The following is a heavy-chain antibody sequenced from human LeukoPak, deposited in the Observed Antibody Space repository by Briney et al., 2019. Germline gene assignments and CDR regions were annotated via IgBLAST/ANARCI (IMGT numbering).Heavy chain of an antibody. CDR2: IYSSGST. V-gene: IGHV4-4*07. CDR3: ARGGKPTVITM. CDR1: GGSINSYY. J-gene: IGHJ4*02. Sequence: PSETLSLTCTVSGGSINSYYWSWIRQPAGKGLEWIGRIYSSGSTNYSPSLKSRVSMSVDTSKYQFALKLTSVTAADTAVYYCARGGKPTVITMWGQGALVTVSS. D-gene: IGHD3-16*01.